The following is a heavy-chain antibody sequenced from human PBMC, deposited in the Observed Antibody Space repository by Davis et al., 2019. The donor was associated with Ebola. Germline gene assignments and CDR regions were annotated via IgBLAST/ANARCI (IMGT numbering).Heavy chain of an antibody. J-gene: IGHJ4*02. D-gene: IGHD3-22*01. CDR2: ISWDGGNT. CDR1: GFSFADYA. V-gene: IGHV3-20*01. CDR3: ARHRGSSGYYPLEW. Sequence: GGSRRPSCPPPGFSFADYAMHWAPQAPGKGLEWVSGISWDGGNTVNADSVKGRFTIARDNAKNSLYLQMNSLRAEDTALYHCARHRGSSGYYPLEWWGLATLVTVSS.